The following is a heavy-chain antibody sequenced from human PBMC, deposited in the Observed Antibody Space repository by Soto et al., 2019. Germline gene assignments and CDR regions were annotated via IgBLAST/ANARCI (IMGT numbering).Heavy chain of an antibody. CDR3: ARGSWDDVSGHYYMDV. J-gene: IGHJ6*03. CDR2: TYYRSKWYF. D-gene: IGHD1-1*01. CDR1: GDSVSSHSAG. Sequence: SQTLSLTCAISGDSVSSHSAGWNWIRQTPSRGLEWLRRTYYRSKWYFNYAVSVESRITINPDTSKNQFSLQLSSVTPDDTAVYYCARGSWDDVSGHYYMDVWGKGTTVTV. V-gene: IGHV6-1*01.